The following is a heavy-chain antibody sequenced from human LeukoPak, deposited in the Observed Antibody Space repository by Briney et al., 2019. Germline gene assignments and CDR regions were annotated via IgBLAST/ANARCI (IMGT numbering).Heavy chain of an antibody. CDR1: GFTFSSYG. Sequence: GGTLRLSCAASGFTFSSYGMSWVRQAPGKGLEWVSAISGSGGSTYYADSVKGRFTISRDNSKNTLYLQMNSLRAEDTAVYYCAKEGPGNDYVWGSYRFYYYYYMDVWGKGTTVTISS. J-gene: IGHJ6*03. V-gene: IGHV3-23*01. D-gene: IGHD3-16*02. CDR3: AKEGPGNDYVWGSYRFYYYYYMDV. CDR2: ISGSGGST.